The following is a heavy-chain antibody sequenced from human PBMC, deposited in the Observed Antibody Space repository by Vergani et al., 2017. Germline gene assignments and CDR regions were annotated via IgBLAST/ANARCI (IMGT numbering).Heavy chain of an antibody. Sequence: VQLVESGGGLVQPGGSLRLSCAASGFTFSSYAMSWVRQAPGKGLEWVSAISGSGGSTYYADSVKGRFTISRDNSKNTLYLQMNSLRAEDTAVYYCARDRTFGWFGELSTSDAFDIWGQGTMVTVSS. CDR1: GFTFSSYA. D-gene: IGHD3-10*01. CDR3: ARDRTFGWFGELSTSDAFDI. J-gene: IGHJ3*02. V-gene: IGHV3-23*04. CDR2: ISGSGGST.